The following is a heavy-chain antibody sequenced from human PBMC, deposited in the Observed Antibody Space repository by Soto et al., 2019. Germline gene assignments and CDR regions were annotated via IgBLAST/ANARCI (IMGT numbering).Heavy chain of an antibody. V-gene: IGHV1-69*06. CDR2: IAPVVDKA. Sequence: QVQLVQSGAEVKKPWSSVKVSCKVPGCTFSKYAISWVRQAPGQGLEWVGGIAPVVDKAYSAQRFQGRVTITADKSTSTVYMEMRNLRSEDTAVYYCARALGVIPASARYSFEYWGQGTLVTV. CDR1: GCTFSKYA. J-gene: IGHJ4*02. D-gene: IGHD2-15*01. CDR3: ARALGVIPASARYSFEY.